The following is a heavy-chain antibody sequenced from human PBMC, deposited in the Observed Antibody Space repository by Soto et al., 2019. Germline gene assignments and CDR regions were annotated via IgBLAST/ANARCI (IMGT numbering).Heavy chain of an antibody. D-gene: IGHD2-2*01. CDR1: GFTFSTYT. CDR3: ARVGGYCSSTTCYYFDY. Sequence: EVQLVESGGGLVKPGGSLRLSCAASGFTFSTYTLNWVRQAPGKGLEWVSSITSGTSSIYYADSVKGRFTISRDNAKNSLYLQMNSLSVEDTAVYYCARVGGYCSSTTCYYFDYWGQGTLVTVSS. CDR2: ITSGTSSI. V-gene: IGHV3-21*01. J-gene: IGHJ4*02.